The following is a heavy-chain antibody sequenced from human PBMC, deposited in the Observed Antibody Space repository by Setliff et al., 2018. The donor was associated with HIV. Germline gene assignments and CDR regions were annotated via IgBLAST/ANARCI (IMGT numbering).Heavy chain of an antibody. D-gene: IGHD4-17*01. J-gene: IGHJ4*02. CDR2: IYSTGST. CDR3: AKGAGFYGDYTFDY. CDR1: GGSISSHC. Sequence: PSETLSLTCTVSGGSISSHCWSWIRQSPGRELEWIGYIYSTGSTNYNPSLQSRASISMDASKNKFSLKVTSVTSADTAVYYCAKGAGFYGDYTFDYWGQGHLVTAPQ. V-gene: IGHV4-59*11.